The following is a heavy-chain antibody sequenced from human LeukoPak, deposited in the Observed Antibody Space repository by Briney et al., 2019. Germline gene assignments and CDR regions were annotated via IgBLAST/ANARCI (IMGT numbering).Heavy chain of an antibody. CDR1: GFTFDDYG. CDR2: INWNGGST. V-gene: IGHV3-20*04. CDR3: ARSRGGYFRWGYYYYYYMDV. J-gene: IGHJ6*03. Sequence: PGGSLRLSCAASGFTFDDYGMSWVRQAPGKGLEWVSGINWNGGSTGYADSMKGRFTISRDNAKNSLYLQMNSLRAEDTALYYCARSRGGYFRWGYYYYYYMDVWGKGTTVTVSS. D-gene: IGHD5-12*01.